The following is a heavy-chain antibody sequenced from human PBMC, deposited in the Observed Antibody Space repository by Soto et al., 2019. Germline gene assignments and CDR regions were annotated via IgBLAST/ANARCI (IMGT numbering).Heavy chain of an antibody. Sequence: GGSLRLSCAASGFTFSDYGMHWVRQAPGKGLEWVAVISYDGSNKYYADSVKGRFTISRDNSKNTLYLQMNSLRAEDTAVYYCAKGIVVVPPAMGHFDYWGQGTLVTVSS. CDR3: AKGIVVVPPAMGHFDY. D-gene: IGHD2-2*01. V-gene: IGHV3-30*18. CDR1: GFTFSDYG. CDR2: ISYDGSNK. J-gene: IGHJ4*02.